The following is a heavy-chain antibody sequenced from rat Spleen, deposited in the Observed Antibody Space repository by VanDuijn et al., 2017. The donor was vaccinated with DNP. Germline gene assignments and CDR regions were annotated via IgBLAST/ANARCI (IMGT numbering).Heavy chain of an antibody. J-gene: IGHJ2*01. V-gene: IGHV3-1*01. CDR1: GSSITSNY. D-gene: IGHD1-7*01. CDR2: ISYSGTT. CDR3: AREITGMTLDY. Sequence: EVQLQESGPGLVKPSQPLSLTCSVTGSSITSNYWGWIREFPGNKMQYIGHISYSGTTNYNPSLKSRISITRDTSKNQFFLHLHSVTTEDTATYFCAREITGMTLDYWGQGVMVTVSS.